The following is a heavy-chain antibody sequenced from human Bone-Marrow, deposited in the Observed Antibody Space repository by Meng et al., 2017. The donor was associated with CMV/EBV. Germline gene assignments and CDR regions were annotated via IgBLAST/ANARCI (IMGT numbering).Heavy chain of an antibody. V-gene: IGHV3-30*02. CDR1: GFTFSNYG. CDR2: IRHDGANE. D-gene: IGHD3-22*01. Sequence: GGSLRLSCAASGFTFSNYGMHWVRQAPGKGLEWVAFIRHDGANEYYADSVKGRFTVSRDHSKNALYLQMDSLRPEDTAVYYCAKGSDSRGYKYAFDYWGQGTLVTVSS. CDR3: AKGSDSRGYKYAFDY. J-gene: IGHJ4*02.